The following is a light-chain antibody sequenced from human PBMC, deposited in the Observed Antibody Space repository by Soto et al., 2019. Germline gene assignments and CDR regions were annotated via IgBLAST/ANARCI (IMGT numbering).Light chain of an antibody. CDR1: QGIISA. CDR2: DAS. Sequence: AIQLTQSPSSLSASVGDRVTITCRASQGIISALAWYQQKPGKAPKLLIYDASSLESGVPSRFSGSGSGTDFTLTISSLQPEDFATYYCQQFNNYLATFGQGTRLEIK. V-gene: IGKV1D-13*01. CDR3: QQFNNYLAT. J-gene: IGKJ5*01.